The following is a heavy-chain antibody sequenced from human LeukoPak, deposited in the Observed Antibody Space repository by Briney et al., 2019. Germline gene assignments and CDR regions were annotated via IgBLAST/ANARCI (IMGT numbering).Heavy chain of an antibody. CDR2: ISAYNGNT. J-gene: IGHJ3*02. V-gene: IGHV1-18*01. CDR3: ARQPTTVTTRDAFDI. D-gene: IGHD4-17*01. CDR1: GYTFTSYG. Sequence: ASGKVSCKASGYTFTSYGISWVRQAPGQGLEWMGWISAYNGNTNYAQKLQGRVTMTTDTSTSTAYMELRSLRSDDTAVYYCARQPTTVTTRDAFDIWGQGTMVTVSS.